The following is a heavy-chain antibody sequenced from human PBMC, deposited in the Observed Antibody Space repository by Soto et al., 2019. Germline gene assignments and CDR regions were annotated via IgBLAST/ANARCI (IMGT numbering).Heavy chain of an antibody. V-gene: IGHV1-18*04. Sequence: QVQLVQSGAEVKKPGASVKVSCKASGYTFTSYGISWVRQAPGQGLEWMGWISAYNGNTNYAQKLQGRVTMTTDTSTSTAYMELRSLRSDDTAVYYCARERIVVVPAALPRPLDYWGQGNLVTVSS. CDR3: ARERIVVVPAALPRPLDY. J-gene: IGHJ4*02. CDR2: ISAYNGNT. D-gene: IGHD2-2*01. CDR1: GYTFTSYG.